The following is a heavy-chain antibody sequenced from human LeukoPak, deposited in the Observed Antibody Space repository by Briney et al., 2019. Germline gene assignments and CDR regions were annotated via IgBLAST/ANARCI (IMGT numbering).Heavy chain of an antibody. Sequence: GGSLRLSCVASGFTFTNYAMSWVRQAPGKGLEWVSTISGSGGSTYYADSVKGRFTISRDNSKNTLYLQMNSLRAEDTAVYYCAKGAYYEIFTGYFKRNYFDYWGQGALVTVSS. J-gene: IGHJ4*02. V-gene: IGHV3-23*01. CDR1: GFTFTNYA. CDR2: ISGSGGST. D-gene: IGHD3-9*01. CDR3: AKGAYYEIFTGYFKRNYFDY.